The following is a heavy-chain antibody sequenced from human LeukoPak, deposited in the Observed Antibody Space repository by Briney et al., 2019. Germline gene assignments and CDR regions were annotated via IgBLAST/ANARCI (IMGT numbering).Heavy chain of an antibody. V-gene: IGHV4-39*02. D-gene: IGHD1-26*01. CDR1: GGSVRTDGSY. Sequence: SETLSLTCTVSGGSVRTDGSYWAWIRQPPGKGLEWIGSIYIDGITHYNSSLQSRVTLSIDTSKNHFSLRLTSVTAADTAVFYCARLFTRAWEYRYGMDVWGQGTAVTVSS. J-gene: IGHJ6*02. CDR3: ARLFTRAWEYRYGMDV. CDR2: IYIDGIT.